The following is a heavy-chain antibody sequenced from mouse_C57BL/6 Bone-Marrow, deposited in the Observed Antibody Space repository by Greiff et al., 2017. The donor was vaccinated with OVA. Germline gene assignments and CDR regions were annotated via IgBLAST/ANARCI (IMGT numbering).Heavy chain of an antibody. V-gene: IGHV8-8*01. D-gene: IGHD2-5*01. CDR1: GFSLNTSGMG. CDR3: ARGYYSNSSWFAY. Sequence: QVTLKESGPGLLQPSQTLSLTCSFSGFSLNTSGMGVGWIRQPSGRGLVWLGHIWWDDDKYYNPVLKSRLIISKDTSKNQVFLKIANVDSADTAIYYGARGYYSNSSWFAYWGQGTLVTVSA. CDR2: IWWDDDK. J-gene: IGHJ3*01.